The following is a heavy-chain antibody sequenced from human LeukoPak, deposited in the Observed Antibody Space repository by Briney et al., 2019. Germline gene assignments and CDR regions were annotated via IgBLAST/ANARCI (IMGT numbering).Heavy chain of an antibody. CDR3: ARGSPARLQAFDI. V-gene: IGHV4-34*01. D-gene: IGHD6-6*01. CDR1: GGSFSGYY. J-gene: IGHJ3*02. Sequence: SETLSLTCAVYGGSFSGYYWSWIRQPPGKGLEWIGEINHSGSTNYNPSLKSRVTISVDTSKNQFSLKLSSVTAADTAVYYCARGSPARLQAFDIWGQGTMVTVSS. CDR2: INHSGST.